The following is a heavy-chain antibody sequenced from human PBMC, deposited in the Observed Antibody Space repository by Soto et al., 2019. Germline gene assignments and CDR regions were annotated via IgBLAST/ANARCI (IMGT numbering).Heavy chain of an antibody. V-gene: IGHV1-3*01. D-gene: IGHD4-17*01. CDR2: INAGNGNT. Sequence: ASVKVSFKASGYTFTSYAMHWVRQAPGQRLEWMGWINAGNGNTKYSQKFQGRVTITRDTSASTAYMELSSLRSEDTAVYYCARTDRYYYRGDYGFDIWGQGTMVTVSS. CDR1: GYTFTSYA. J-gene: IGHJ3*02. CDR3: ARTDRYYYRGDYGFDI.